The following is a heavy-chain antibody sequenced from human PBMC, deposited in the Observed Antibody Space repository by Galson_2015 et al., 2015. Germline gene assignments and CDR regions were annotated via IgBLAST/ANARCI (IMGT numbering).Heavy chain of an antibody. V-gene: IGHV3-53*01. J-gene: IGHJ4*02. CDR3: ARGVYISGWYVGFDY. CDR2: IHSGGST. CDR1: GFTVSSNY. Sequence: SLRLSCAASGFTVSSNYMSWVRQAPGKGLEWVSVIHSGGSTYYADSVKGRFTISRDNSKNTLYLQMNSLRAEDTAVYYCARGVYISGWYVGFDYWGQGTLVTVSS. D-gene: IGHD6-19*01.